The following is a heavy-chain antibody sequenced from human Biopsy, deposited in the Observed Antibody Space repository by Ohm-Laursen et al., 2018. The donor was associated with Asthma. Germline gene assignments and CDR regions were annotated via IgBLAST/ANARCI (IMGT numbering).Heavy chain of an antibody. Sequence: SSVKVFCKAPGGTFSNFAISWVRQAPGQGLEWLGGIMTVFGTTNCAQKFQGRVTITADESTSTAYMEVTSLRSEDTAIYYCARCQVGYSSGWSLLLKKIYYSGMDVWGQGTAVTVSS. J-gene: IGHJ6*02. CDR2: IMTVFGTT. V-gene: IGHV1-69*01. D-gene: IGHD6-19*01. CDR3: ARCQVGYSSGWSLLLKKIYYSGMDV. CDR1: GGTFSNFA.